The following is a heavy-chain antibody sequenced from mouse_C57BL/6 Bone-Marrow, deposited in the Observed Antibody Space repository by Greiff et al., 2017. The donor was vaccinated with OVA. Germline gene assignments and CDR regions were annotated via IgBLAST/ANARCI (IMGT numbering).Heavy chain of an antibody. D-gene: IGHD2-1*01. CDR3: AGFYYGNHY. CDR1: GYTFTGYW. CDR2: ILTGSVSN. J-gene: IGHJ3*01. V-gene: IGHV1-9*01. Sequence: VKLMESGAELMKPGASVKLSCKATGYTFTGYWIKWVKQRPGPGLEWIGEILTGSVSNNYNEKFKGKATFTADTSSNTAYMQLSSQTTEDSAIYYCAGFYYGNHYWGPGTLVTGSA.